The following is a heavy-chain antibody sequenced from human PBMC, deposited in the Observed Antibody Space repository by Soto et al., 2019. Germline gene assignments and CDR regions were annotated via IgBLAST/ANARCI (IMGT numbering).Heavy chain of an antibody. D-gene: IGHD2-2*02. Sequence: GGSLRLSCSASGFTFGDYYMSWIRQAPGKGLEWVSFISGTSSNTRYADSVEGRFTISRDNAKNSLYLQMNSLRAEDTAVYYCVRDSSDLVVVPAAIEGVRAPWGQGTLVTASS. CDR3: VRDSSDLVVVPAAIEGVRAP. CDR2: ISGTSSNT. V-gene: IGHV3-11*06. CDR1: GFTFGDYY. J-gene: IGHJ5*02.